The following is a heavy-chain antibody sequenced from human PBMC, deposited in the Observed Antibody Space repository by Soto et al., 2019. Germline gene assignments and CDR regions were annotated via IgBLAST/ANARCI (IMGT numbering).Heavy chain of an antibody. CDR3: AKAPGESGPGLYYYGSGRPI. CDR2: ISGSGGST. CDR1: GFTFSSYA. J-gene: IGHJ3*02. Sequence: QPGGSLRLSCAASGFTFSSYAMSWVRQAPGKGLEWVSAISGSGGSTYYADSVKGRFTISRDNSKNTLYLQMNSLRAEDTAVYYCAKAPGESGPGLYYYGSGRPIWGQGTMVTVSS. D-gene: IGHD3-10*01. V-gene: IGHV3-23*01.